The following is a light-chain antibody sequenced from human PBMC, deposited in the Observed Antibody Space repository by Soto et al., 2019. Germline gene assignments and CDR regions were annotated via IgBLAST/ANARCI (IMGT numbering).Light chain of an antibody. CDR2: GAS. CDR3: QQYNNWPPRGT. V-gene: IGKV3-15*01. CDR1: QSVSSN. Sequence: EIVITMSPATLSVSTTERATLSCSASQSVSSNLAWYQQKPGQAPRLLIFGASTRATGIPARFSGSGSGTEFTLTISSLQSGDFAVYYCQQYNNWPPRGTFGQGTKVDIK. J-gene: IGKJ1*01.